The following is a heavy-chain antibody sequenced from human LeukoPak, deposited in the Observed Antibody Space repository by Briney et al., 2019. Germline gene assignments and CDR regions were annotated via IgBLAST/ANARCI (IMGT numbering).Heavy chain of an antibody. V-gene: IGHV3-23*01. D-gene: IGHD3-10*01. Sequence: GGSLRLSCAASGFTFSSYAMSWVRQAPGKGLEWVSAISGSGGSTYYADSVKGRFTISRDNAKNSLYLQMNSLRAEGTAVYYCARALYGSGKHYYYGMDVWGQGTTVTVSS. CDR1: GFTFSSYA. J-gene: IGHJ6*02. CDR3: ARALYGSGKHYYYGMDV. CDR2: ISGSGGST.